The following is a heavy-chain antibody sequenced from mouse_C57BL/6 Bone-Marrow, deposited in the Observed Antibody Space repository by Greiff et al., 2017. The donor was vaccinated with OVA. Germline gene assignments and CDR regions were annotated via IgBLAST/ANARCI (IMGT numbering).Heavy chain of an antibody. CDR2: ISGGGGNT. Sequence: EVKLVESGGGLVKPGGSLKLSCAASGFTFSSYTMSWVRQTPEKRLEWVATISGGGGNTYYPDSVKGRFTISRDNAKNTLYLQMSSLRSEDTALYYCARLDYFYAMDYWGQGTSVTVSS. CDR1: GFTFSSYT. D-gene: IGHD2-4*01. V-gene: IGHV5-9*01. CDR3: ARLDYFYAMDY. J-gene: IGHJ4*01.